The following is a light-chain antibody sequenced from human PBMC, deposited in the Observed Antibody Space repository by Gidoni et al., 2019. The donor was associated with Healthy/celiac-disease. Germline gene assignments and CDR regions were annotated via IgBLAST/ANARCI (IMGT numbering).Light chain of an antibody. V-gene: IGKV1-39*01. CDR3: QQSYTSST. CDR2: AAS. CDR1: QISSSY. Sequence: IQLTQYPSSMSSSVGDRVTITCRASQISSSYLHWYQQKPGKAPKLMIYAASSLQSGVTSRFSGSGSGTDFTLIISSLQPEDFAYYYCQQSYTSSTFGGGTKVEIK. J-gene: IGKJ4*01.